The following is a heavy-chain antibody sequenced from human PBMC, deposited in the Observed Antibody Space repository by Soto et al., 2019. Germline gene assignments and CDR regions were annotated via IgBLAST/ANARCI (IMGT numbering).Heavy chain of an antibody. V-gene: IGHV2-26*01. Sequence: QVTLKESGPVLVKPTETLTLTCTVSGFSLSDARMGVTWIRQPPGKALEWLANSFSNDEKSYSTSLQTRLTLSKDTSKRQVVLTMANMDPVDTATYYCERIRGDYIWGSYRSRSFEPWGQGTLVTVSS. J-gene: IGHJ5*02. CDR1: GFSLSDARMG. CDR3: ERIRGDYIWGSYRSRSFEP. D-gene: IGHD3-16*02. CDR2: SFSNDEK.